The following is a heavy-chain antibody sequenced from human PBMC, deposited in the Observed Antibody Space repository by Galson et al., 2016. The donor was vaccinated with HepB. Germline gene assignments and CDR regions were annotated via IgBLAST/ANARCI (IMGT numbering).Heavy chain of an antibody. V-gene: IGHV3-23*01. D-gene: IGHD6-13*01. CDR3: AKRPTWRIAIPVDYFDY. CDR2: ISGSAYSGVT. Sequence: SLRLSCAASGFTLSTYAMSWVRQAPGKRLEWVSVISGSAYSGVTYYADSLRGRFTISRDDSKNTLYLLMNRLTAEDTAVYYCAKRPTWRIAIPVDYFDYWAREPWSPSPQ. CDR1: GFTLSTYA. J-gene: IGHJ4*02.